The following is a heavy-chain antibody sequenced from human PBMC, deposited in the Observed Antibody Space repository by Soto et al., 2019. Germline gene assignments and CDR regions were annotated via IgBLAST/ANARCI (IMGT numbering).Heavy chain of an antibody. D-gene: IGHD3-16*01. CDR2: IYHSGST. V-gene: IGHV4-4*02. CDR3: ARAQQGGALYYYGMDV. CDR1: GGSISSSNW. Sequence: PSEPLSLTCAVSGGSISSSNWWSWVRQPPGKGLEWIGEIYHSGSTNYNPSLKSRVTISVDKSKNQFSLKLSSVTAADTAVYYCARAQQGGALYYYGMDVWGQGTTVTVSS. J-gene: IGHJ6*02.